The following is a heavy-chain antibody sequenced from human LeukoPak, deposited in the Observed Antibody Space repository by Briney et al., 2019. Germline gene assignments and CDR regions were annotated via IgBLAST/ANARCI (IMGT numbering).Heavy chain of an antibody. CDR2: IYTSGST. J-gene: IGHJ3*02. V-gene: IGHV4-61*02. D-gene: IGHD3-3*01. CDR3: ARSRFLEWLTHENVVATISAFDI. CDR1: GGSISSGSYY. Sequence: SETLSLTCTVSGGSISSGSYYWSWIRQPAGKGLEWIGRIYTSGSTNYNPSLKSRVTISVDTSKNQFSLQLNSVTPEDTAVYYCARSRFLEWLTHENVVATISAFDIWGQGTMVTVSS.